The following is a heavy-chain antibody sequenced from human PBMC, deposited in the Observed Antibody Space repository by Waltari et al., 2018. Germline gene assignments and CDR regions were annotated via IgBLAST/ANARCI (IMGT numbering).Heavy chain of an antibody. Sequence: EVQLVESGCGLVQPGGSVILTCASSGFCLSAYWMSWVRQAPGKGLEWVANIRQDGLDRGHGDSVKGRFIISRDNARNSVYLQMNSLTAEDTAVYYCARDVNGVLDYWGQGTLVTVSS. D-gene: IGHD2-8*01. J-gene: IGHJ4*02. V-gene: IGHV3-7*01. CDR2: IRQDGLDR. CDR1: GFCLSAYW. CDR3: ARDVNGVLDY.